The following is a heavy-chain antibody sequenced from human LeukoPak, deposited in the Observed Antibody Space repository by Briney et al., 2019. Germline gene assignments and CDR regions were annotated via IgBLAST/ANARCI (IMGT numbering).Heavy chain of an antibody. CDR1: GYTFTSYY. J-gene: IGHJ4*02. CDR2: INPSGGST. CDR3: ARGSLGELSLFRFRLYYFDY. D-gene: IGHD3-16*02. V-gene: IGHV1-46*01. Sequence: ASVKVSCKASGYTFTSYYMHWVRQAPGQGLEWMGIINPSGGSTSYAQKFQGRVTMTRDTSTSTVYMELSSLRAEDTAVYYCARGSLGELSLFRFRLYYFDYWGQGTLVTVSS.